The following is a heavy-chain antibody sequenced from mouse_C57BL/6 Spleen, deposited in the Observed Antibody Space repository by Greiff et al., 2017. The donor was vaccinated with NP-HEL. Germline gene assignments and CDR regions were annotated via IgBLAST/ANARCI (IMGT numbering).Heavy chain of an antibody. CDR1: GFTFTDYY. CDR2: IRNKANGYTT. CDR3: ARSFHYYGSSYGYFDV. V-gene: IGHV7-3*01. D-gene: IGHD1-1*01. J-gene: IGHJ1*03. Sequence: EVMLVESGGGLVQPGGSLSLSCAASGFTFTDYYMSWVRQPPGKALEWLGFIRNKANGYTTEYSASVKGRFTISRDNSQSILYLQMNALRAEDSATYYCARSFHYYGSSYGYFDVWGTGTTVTVSS.